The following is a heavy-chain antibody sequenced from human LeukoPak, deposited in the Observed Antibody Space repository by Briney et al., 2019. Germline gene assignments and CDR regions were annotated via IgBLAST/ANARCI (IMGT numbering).Heavy chain of an antibody. CDR2: ITYRGST. V-gene: IGHV4-34*01. CDR3: ARRSYNSPFRY. CDR1: DGSFSGHY. Sequence: PSETLSLTCDVYDGSFSGHYWSWIRQSPAKGLEWIGEITYRGSTNYNPSLKSRVTISVETSKNHFSMNLRSVTAADTAVYYCARRSYNSPFRYWGQGTPVTVSS. J-gene: IGHJ4*02. D-gene: IGHD5-24*01.